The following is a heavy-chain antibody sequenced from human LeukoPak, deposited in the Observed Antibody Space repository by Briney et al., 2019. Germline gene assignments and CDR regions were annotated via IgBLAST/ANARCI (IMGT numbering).Heavy chain of an antibody. CDR1: GFTVSSYA. D-gene: IGHD6-13*01. CDR3: AKTRPLDSSSWSHGDY. J-gene: IGHJ4*02. CDR2: ISGSGDST. V-gene: IGHV3-23*01. Sequence: PGGSLRLSCAASGFTVSSYAMSWVRQAPGKGLEWVSAISGSGDSTYYGDSVKGRITISRDNSKNTLYLQMSSLRAEDTAVYYCAKTRPLDSSSWSHGDYWGQGTLVNVSS.